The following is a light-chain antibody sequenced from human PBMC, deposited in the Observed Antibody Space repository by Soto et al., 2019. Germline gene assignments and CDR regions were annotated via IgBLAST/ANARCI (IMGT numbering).Light chain of an antibody. J-gene: IGLJ1*01. CDR1: SSDVGGYNY. V-gene: IGLV2-14*01. Sequence: QSALTQPASVSGSPGQSITTSCTGTSSDVGGYNYVSWYQQHPGKAPKLMIYEVSNRPSGVSNCFSGSKSGNTASLTISGLQAEDEADYYCSSYTSSSTYVFGTGTKVTVL. CDR3: SSYTSSSTYV. CDR2: EVS.